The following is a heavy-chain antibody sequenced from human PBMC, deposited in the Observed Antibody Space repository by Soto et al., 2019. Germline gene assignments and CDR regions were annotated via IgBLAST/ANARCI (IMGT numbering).Heavy chain of an antibody. D-gene: IGHD6-13*01. CDR2: ILSDEINK. J-gene: IGHJ3*02. CDR1: GFTFSNYA. V-gene: IGHV3-30-3*01. Sequence: QVQLVESGGGVVQPGRSLRLSCAASGFTFSNYAMHWVRQAPGKGLEWVAAILSDEINKYSADSVKGRFTISRDNSKNSVYLEMNSLRTEDTAVSYCEIIATAGGGDAFDIWGQGTMVTVSS. CDR3: EIIATAGGGDAFDI.